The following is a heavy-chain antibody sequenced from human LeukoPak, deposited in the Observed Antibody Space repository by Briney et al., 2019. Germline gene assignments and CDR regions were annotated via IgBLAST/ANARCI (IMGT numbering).Heavy chain of an antibody. CDR3: ARESPSGSLDY. V-gene: IGHV3-64*01. Sequence: PGGSLRLSCLASGFTFSSHPMHWVRQAPGKGLESVSAISTNGGTTYYANSVRGRFIISRDNSHNTLYLQMGRLRTDDTAIYYCARESPSGSLDYWGQGTLVTVSS. D-gene: IGHD1-26*01. CDR2: ISTNGGTT. J-gene: IGHJ4*02. CDR1: GFTFSSHP.